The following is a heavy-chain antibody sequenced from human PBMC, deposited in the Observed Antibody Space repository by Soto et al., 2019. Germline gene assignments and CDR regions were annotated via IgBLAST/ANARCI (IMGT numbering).Heavy chain of an antibody. CDR3: ARQGGSLNYYSYSYMDV. D-gene: IGHD2-15*01. CDR1: GGSISSSSYY. V-gene: IGHV4-39*01. J-gene: IGHJ6*03. Sequence: SETLSLTCTVSGGSISSSSYYWGWIRQPPGKGLEWIGSIYYSGSTYYNPSLKSRVTISVDTSKNQFSLKLSSVTAADTAVYYFARQGGSLNYYSYSYMDVRGKGTRVTVPS. CDR2: IYYSGST.